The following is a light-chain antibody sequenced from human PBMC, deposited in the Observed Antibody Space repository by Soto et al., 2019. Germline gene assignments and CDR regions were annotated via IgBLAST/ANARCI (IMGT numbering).Light chain of an antibody. Sequence: DIVMTQSPDSLAVSLGESATINCKSSQSVLSSSDNKNYLAWYQQKPGQPPKLLIYWASTRESGVPDRFSGSGSGTDFTLTISSLQAEDVALYYCQQSYSAPLTFXGGTKVDIK. CDR3: QQSYSAPLT. J-gene: IGKJ4*01. V-gene: IGKV4-1*01. CDR2: WAS. CDR1: QSVLSSSDNKNY.